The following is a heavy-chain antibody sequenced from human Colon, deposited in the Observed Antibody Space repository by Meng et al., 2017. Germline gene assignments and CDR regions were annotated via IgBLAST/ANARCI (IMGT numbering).Heavy chain of an antibody. Sequence: QVQVLWVGDCPLTLSDTLTLPYPLSSGSSSAFYGSWIRQPPGKGLEWIGEIDHFGISNYNSSLKGRLTMSVDTSKMQISLTLTSVTAADTAVYYCATGLRHGDWFDPWGPGTLVTVSS. CDR3: ATGLRHGDWFDP. V-gene: IGHV4-34*01. D-gene: IGHD4-17*01. J-gene: IGHJ5*02. CDR2: IDHFGIS. CDR1: SGSSSAFY.